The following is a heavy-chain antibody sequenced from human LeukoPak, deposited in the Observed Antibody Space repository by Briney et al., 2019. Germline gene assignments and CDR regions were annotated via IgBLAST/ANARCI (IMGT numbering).Heavy chain of an antibody. D-gene: IGHD2-15*01. J-gene: IGHJ4*02. CDR3: TRGASLRAVVVGATTSPPMPYDF. Sequence: ASVKVSCKASGYTFTSYDINWVRQATGQGLEWMGWMNPNSGNTGYAQKFQGRVTMTRDTSISTAYMELSSLGSEDTAVYYCTRGASLRAVVVGATTSPPMPYDFWGQGTLVTVSS. CDR1: GYTFTSYD. CDR2: MNPNSGNT. V-gene: IGHV1-8*01.